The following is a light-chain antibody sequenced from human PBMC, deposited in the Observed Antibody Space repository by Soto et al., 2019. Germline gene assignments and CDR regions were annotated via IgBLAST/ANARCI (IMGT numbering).Light chain of an antibody. V-gene: IGLV2-14*03. J-gene: IGLJ1*01. CDR3: ISSTSSGTYF. Sequence: QSVLTQPASVSGSPGQSITISCTGSSGDVGYYDYVSWYQHLPGKVPELMIYHVTNRPSGVSDRFSGSKSGNTASLTISGLQAEDEADYYCISSTSSGTYFFGSGTKVTVL. CDR1: SGDVGYYDY. CDR2: HVT.